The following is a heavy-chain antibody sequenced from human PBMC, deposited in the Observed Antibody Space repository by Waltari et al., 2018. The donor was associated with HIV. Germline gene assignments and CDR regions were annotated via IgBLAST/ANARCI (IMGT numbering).Heavy chain of an antibody. CDR1: GYTFTSYG. J-gene: IGHJ5*02. Sequence: QVQLVQSGAAVKKSGASVKVACKAAGYTFTSYGINWVRQAPGQGLEWMGWVSTYDGNTNFAQKFQDRVTMTTDTSTSTAYMELRSLRSDDTAVYYCARDLASGGYSWFDPWGQGTLVTVSS. CDR3: ARDLASGGYSWFDP. D-gene: IGHD1-26*01. CDR2: VSTYDGNT. V-gene: IGHV1-18*04.